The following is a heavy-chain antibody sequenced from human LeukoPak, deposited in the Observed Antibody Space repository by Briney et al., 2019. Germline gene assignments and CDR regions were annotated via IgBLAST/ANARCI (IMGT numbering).Heavy chain of an antibody. CDR2: IWYDGSNK. V-gene: IGHV3-33*03. CDR3: AKGLSDGYSYGYDY. J-gene: IGHJ4*02. CDR1: GFTFSSYG. Sequence: PGGSLRLSCAASGFTFSSYGMHWVRQAPGKGLEWVAVIWYDGSNKYYADSVKGRFTISRDNAKNSLYLQMNSLRAEDTALYYCAKGLSDGYSYGYDYWGQGTLVTVSS. D-gene: IGHD5-18*01.